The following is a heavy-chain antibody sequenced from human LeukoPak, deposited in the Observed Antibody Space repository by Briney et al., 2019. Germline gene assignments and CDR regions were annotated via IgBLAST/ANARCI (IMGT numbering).Heavy chain of an antibody. Sequence: GGSLRLSCAASGFTFSSYGITWVRQAPGKGLEWVSAIGSTGDSTYYADSVKGRFTISSDNSKNTLYLQMNSLRAEDTAVYYCVKDRLNYASANFLYWGQGPLVTVSS. D-gene: IGHD3-10*01. CDR1: GFTFSSYG. CDR3: VKDRLNYASANFLY. V-gene: IGHV3-23*01. CDR2: IGSTGDST. J-gene: IGHJ4*02.